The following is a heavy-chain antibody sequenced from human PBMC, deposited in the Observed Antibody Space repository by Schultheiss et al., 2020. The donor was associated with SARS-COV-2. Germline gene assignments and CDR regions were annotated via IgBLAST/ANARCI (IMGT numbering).Heavy chain of an antibody. J-gene: IGHJ6*03. CDR3: ARKPSSKSRYCSSTSCYYMDV. V-gene: IGHV4-4*02. Sequence: SGTVSLTCAVSGGSISSSNWWSWVRQPPGKGLEWIGEIYHSGSTNYNPSLKSRVTISVDTSKNQFSLKLSSVTAADTAVYYCARKPSSKSRYCSSTSCYYMDVWGKGTTVTVSS. CDR1: GGSISSSNW. D-gene: IGHD2-2*01. CDR2: IYHSGST.